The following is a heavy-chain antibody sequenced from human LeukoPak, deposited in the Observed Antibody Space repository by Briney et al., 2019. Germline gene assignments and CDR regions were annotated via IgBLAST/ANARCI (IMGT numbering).Heavy chain of an antibody. V-gene: IGHV1-18*01. CDR1: GYTFTNYA. Sequence: ASVKVSCKASGYTFTNYAISWVRQAAGQGREWMGWISGYNDNTNYAQKVQGRVTMTTDTSTSTAYMELRSLRSDDTAVYYCARDSYDSSGNYLDYWGQGTLVTVSS. J-gene: IGHJ4*02. D-gene: IGHD3-22*01. CDR3: ARDSYDSSGNYLDY. CDR2: ISGYNDNT.